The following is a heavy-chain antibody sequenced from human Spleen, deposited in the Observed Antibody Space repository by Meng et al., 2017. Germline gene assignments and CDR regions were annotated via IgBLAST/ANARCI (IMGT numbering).Heavy chain of an antibody. CDR3: ARVIDRGFGGDYFDY. J-gene: IGHJ4*02. Sequence: SETLSLTCTVSGGSISSYYWSWIRQPAGKGLEWIGRIYTSGSTNYNPSLKSRVTMSVDTSKNQFSLKLSSVTAADTAVYYCARVIDRGFGGDYFDYWGQGTLVTVSS. CDR2: IYTSGST. CDR1: GGSISSYY. D-gene: IGHD3-10*01. V-gene: IGHV4-4*07.